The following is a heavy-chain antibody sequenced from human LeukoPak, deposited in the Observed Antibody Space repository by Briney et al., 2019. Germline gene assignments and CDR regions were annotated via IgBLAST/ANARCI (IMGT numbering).Heavy chain of an antibody. Sequence: GGSLRLSCAASGFTFSSYSMNWVRQAPGKGLEWVSSISSSSSYIYYADSVKGRFTISRDNSKSTLYLQMNSLRAEDTAVYYCAKSLSLYYYDSSGYYKTAFDIWGQGTMVTVSS. V-gene: IGHV3-21*01. CDR3: AKSLSLYYYDSSGYYKTAFDI. D-gene: IGHD3-22*01. CDR1: GFTFSSYS. J-gene: IGHJ3*02. CDR2: ISSSSSYI.